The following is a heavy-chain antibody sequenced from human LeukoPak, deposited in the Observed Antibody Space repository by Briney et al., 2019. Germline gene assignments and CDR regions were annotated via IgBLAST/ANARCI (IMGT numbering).Heavy chain of an antibody. J-gene: IGHJ5*02. CDR2: IISDGRST. CDR1: GFTFSSYW. V-gene: IGHV3-74*01. Sequence: GGSLRLSCVASGFTFSSYWMHWVRQAPGKGLVWVSHIISDGRSTTYADSVKGRFTISRDNAKNTLYLQMNSLRAEDTAVYYCARTGIAARPTVWFDPWGQGTLVTVSP. D-gene: IGHD6-6*01. CDR3: ARTGIAARPTVWFDP.